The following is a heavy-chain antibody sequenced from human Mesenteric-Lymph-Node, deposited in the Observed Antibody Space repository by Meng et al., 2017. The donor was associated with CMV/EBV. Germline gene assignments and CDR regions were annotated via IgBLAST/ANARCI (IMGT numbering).Heavy chain of an antibody. CDR1: GGTFRSYT. CDR2: VIPILGMT. Sequence: SVKVSCKASGGTFRSYTFSWVRQAPGHGLEWLGRVIPILGMTNYAQKFQGRVTITAVESATTAYMELSSLRSEDTAVYYCGCAKSAYNGMDVWGQGTTVTVSS. J-gene: IGHJ6*02. CDR3: GCAKSAYNGMDV. V-gene: IGHV1-69*02. D-gene: IGHD1-14*01.